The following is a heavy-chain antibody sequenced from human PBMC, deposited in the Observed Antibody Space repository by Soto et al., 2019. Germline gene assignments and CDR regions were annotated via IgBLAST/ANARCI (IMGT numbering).Heavy chain of an antibody. CDR3: ARGFVVVVVATTRDGFDI. D-gene: IGHD2-15*01. Sequence: QVQLQQWGAGLLKPSETLSLTRAVYGGSFNDYYWSWIRQPPGKGLEWIGEINPSGSTNYNPSLKSRVTISIDTSKNQFSLKLNSVTAADTAVYYCARGFVVVVVATTRDGFDIWGQGTMVTVSS. CDR1: GGSFNDYY. V-gene: IGHV4-34*01. J-gene: IGHJ3*02. CDR2: INPSGST.